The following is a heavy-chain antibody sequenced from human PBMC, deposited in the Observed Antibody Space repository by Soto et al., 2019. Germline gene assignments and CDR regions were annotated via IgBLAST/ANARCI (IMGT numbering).Heavy chain of an antibody. D-gene: IGHD2-15*01. J-gene: IGHJ6*02. V-gene: IGHV4-39*01. Sequence: SETLPRPCTLSGGSISSTTYHWGRIRQPPGKRLEWGWSIYYRRTTYSNPSLKIRVTIPVDTSKNQSSLQLISATDADTAVYYCARLRNGYCSGGSCYGREYYYYYGMDVWGQGTTVT. CDR1: GGSISSTTYH. CDR2: IYYRRTT. CDR3: ARLRNGYCSGGSCYGREYYYYYGMDV.